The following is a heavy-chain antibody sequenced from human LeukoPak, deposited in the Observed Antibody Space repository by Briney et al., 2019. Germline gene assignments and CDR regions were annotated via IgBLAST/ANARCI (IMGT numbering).Heavy chain of an antibody. CDR2: ISYSGIT. J-gene: IGHJ6*02. D-gene: IGHD2-2*01. CDR3: ARHNDYASLMDV. CDR1: GVSVTTSGYY. Sequence: SETLSLTRTVFGVSVTTSGYYGAWIRQPPGRGLEWIGSISYSGITYYKPSLRGRVTISGDTAKNQFSLKLSSVTAADTAVYYCARHNDYASLMDVWGQGTTVTVSS. V-gene: IGHV4-39*01.